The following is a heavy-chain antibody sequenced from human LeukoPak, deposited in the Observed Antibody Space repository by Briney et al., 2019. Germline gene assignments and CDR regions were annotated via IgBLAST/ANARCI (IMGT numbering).Heavy chain of an antibody. CDR3: ARLFRN. V-gene: IGHV4-34*01. CDR2: INHSGST. CDR1: GGSFSGYY. J-gene: IGHJ4*02. Sequence: PSETLSLTCAVYGGSFSGYYWSWIRQPPGKGLEWIGEINHSGSTNYNPSLKSRVTISVDTSKNQFSLKLSSVTAADTAVYYCARLFRNWGQGTLVTVSS.